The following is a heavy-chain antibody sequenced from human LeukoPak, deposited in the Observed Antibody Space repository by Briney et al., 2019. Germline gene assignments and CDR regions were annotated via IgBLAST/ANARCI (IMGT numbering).Heavy chain of an antibody. Sequence: GGSLRLSCAASGFTFSSYSMNWVRQAPGKGLGWVAVISYDGSNKYYADSVKGRFTISRDNSKNTLYLQMNSLRAEDTAVYYCARGSGYSYAFTGRERTKSRLDYWGQGTLVTVSS. V-gene: IGHV3-30*03. CDR3: ARGSGYSYAFTGRERTKSRLDY. D-gene: IGHD5-18*01. CDR1: GFTFSSYS. J-gene: IGHJ4*02. CDR2: ISYDGSNK.